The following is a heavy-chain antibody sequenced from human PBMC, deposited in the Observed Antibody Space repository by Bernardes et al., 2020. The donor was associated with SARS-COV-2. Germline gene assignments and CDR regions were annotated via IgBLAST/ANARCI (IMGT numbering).Heavy chain of an antibody. CDR1: GMTFSGFW. Sequence: GGSLRLSCAASGMTFSGFWMHWVRQVPGKGLVWVSRINEDGTITDYAESVKGRFTISRDNAKNTLFLHMNSLRAEDSAVYYCARDVVGKEDFWGQGTLVTVSS. V-gene: IGHV3-74*01. CDR3: ARDVVGKEDF. J-gene: IGHJ4*02. D-gene: IGHD2-15*01. CDR2: INEDGTIT.